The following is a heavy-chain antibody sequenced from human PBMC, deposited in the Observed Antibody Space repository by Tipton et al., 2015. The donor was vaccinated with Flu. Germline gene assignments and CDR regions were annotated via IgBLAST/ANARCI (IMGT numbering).Heavy chain of an antibody. Sequence: TLSLTCTVSGGSISSYYWGWIRQPAGKGLEWIGRIYTSWSTNYNPSLKSRVTMSVDTSKNQFSLKLSSVTAADTAVYYCARDSQQLVHRYYYYGMDVWGQGTTVTVSS. CDR2: IYTSWST. CDR1: GGSISSYY. J-gene: IGHJ6*02. V-gene: IGHV4-4*07. CDR3: ARDSQQLVHRYYYYGMDV. D-gene: IGHD6-13*01.